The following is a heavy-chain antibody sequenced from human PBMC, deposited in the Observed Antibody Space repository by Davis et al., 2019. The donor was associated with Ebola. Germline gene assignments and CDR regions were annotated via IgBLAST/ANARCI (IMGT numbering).Heavy chain of an antibody. Sequence: GESLKISCAASGFTFSGSAMHWVRRASGKGLEWVCRIRSKANSYATAYAASVKGRFTISRDDSKNTAYLQMNSLKTEDTAVYYCTMTTVTTDYWGQGTLVTVSS. CDR3: TMTTVTTDY. J-gene: IGHJ4*02. D-gene: IGHD4-17*01. CDR2: IRSKANSYAT. V-gene: IGHV3-73*01. CDR1: GFTFSGSA.